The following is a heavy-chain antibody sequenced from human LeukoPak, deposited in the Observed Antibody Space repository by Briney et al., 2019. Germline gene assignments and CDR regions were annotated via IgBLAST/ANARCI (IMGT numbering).Heavy chain of an antibody. J-gene: IGHJ3*02. V-gene: IGHV3-73*01. D-gene: IGHD3-10*01. CDR1: GFTFSGSA. CDR3: TRRFEAGLVAFDI. Sequence: GGSLRLSCAASGFTFSGSAMHWVRQASGKGLEWVGRIRSKANSYATAYAASVKGRFTISRDDSKNTAYLQMNSLKTEATAVYYCTRRFEAGLVAFDIWGQGTMVTVSS. CDR2: IRSKANSYAT.